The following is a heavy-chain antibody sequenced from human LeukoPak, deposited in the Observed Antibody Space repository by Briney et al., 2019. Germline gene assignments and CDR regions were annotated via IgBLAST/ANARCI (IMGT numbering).Heavy chain of an antibody. CDR3: ARVSRWALNHNPHY. J-gene: IGHJ4*02. D-gene: IGHD1-14*01. CDR1: GGSISSSNW. Sequence: GTLSLTCAVSGGSISSSNWWSWVRQAPGKGLEWVANIKQDGSEKYYVDSVKGRFTISRDNAKNSLYLQMNSLRAEDTAVYYCARVSRWALNHNPHYWGQGTLVTVSS. V-gene: IGHV3-7*03. CDR2: IKQDGSEK.